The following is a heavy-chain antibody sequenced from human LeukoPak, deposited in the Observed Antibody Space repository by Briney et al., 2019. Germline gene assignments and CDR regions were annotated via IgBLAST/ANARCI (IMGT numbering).Heavy chain of an antibody. J-gene: IGHJ4*02. V-gene: IGHV3-7*03. CDR3: AKDAGRSQWLIFDF. CDR2: VNRDGSET. Sequence: GGSLRLSCAASGFALSSHWMTWVRQVPGRGPEWVANVNRDGSETYYLDSVKGRFTISRDNAKNSLYLQMNSLRAEDTAVYFCAKDAGRSQWLIFDFWGQGALVTVSS. D-gene: IGHD6-19*01. CDR1: GFALSSHW.